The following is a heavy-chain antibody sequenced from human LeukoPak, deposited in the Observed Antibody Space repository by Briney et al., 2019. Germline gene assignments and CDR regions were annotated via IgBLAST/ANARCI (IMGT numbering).Heavy chain of an antibody. CDR3: AGETSGTYYNPLGYMDV. J-gene: IGHJ6*03. Sequence: SETLSLTCTVSGGSISIYYWNWIRQPAGKGLEWIGRIFTSGITNYNPSLKSRVTMSVDTSKTQFSLNLSSVIAADTAIYYCAGETSGTYYNPLGYMDVWGKGTTVTVSS. CDR2: IFTSGIT. V-gene: IGHV4-4*07. CDR1: GGSISIYY. D-gene: IGHD3-10*01.